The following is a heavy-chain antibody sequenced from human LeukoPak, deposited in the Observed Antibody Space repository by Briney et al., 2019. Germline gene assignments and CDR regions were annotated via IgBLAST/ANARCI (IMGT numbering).Heavy chain of an antibody. CDR3: AKWDTYYDSSGYYFY. D-gene: IGHD3-22*01. Sequence: GGSLRLSCAASGFTFSSYGMSCVRQAPGKGLEWVSAISGSGGSTYYADSVKGRFTISRDNSKNTLYLQMNSLRAEDTAVYYCAKWDTYYDSSGYYFYWGQGTLVTVSS. J-gene: IGHJ4*02. CDR1: GFTFSSYG. V-gene: IGHV3-23*01. CDR2: ISGSGGST.